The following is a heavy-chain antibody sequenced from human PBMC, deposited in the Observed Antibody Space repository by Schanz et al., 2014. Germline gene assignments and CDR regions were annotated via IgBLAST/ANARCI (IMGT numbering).Heavy chain of an antibody. D-gene: IGHD3-22*01. J-gene: IGHJ6*02. CDR1: GFTFSNFA. V-gene: IGHV3-30*04. CDR2: ISYDGSHK. CDR3: AKDHFGHYDSSGCSDCYYYGMDV. Sequence: QVQLVESGGGVVQPGRSLRLSCAASGFTFSNFAIHWVRQAPGKGLEWVAVISYDGSHKDYADSVKGRFTISRDSSKNTLYLQVNSLRAEDTAVYYCAKDHFGHYDSSGCSDCYYYGMDVWGQGTTVTVSS.